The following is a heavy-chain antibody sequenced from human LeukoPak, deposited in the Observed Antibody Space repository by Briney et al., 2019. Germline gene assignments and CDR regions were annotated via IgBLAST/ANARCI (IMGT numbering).Heavy chain of an antibody. J-gene: IGHJ6*02. CDR2: ININTGNP. CDR1: GYTFTRYA. CDR3: ARDHSGGTRWHYAMDV. V-gene: IGHV7-4-1*02. D-gene: IGHD2-15*01. Sequence: ASVKVSCKASGYTFTRYAMNWVRQAPGQGLEWMGWININTGNPTYAQGFTGRFVFSLDTSVSTAYLQISSLKAEDTAVYYCARDHSGGTRWHYAMDVWGQGTTVTVSS.